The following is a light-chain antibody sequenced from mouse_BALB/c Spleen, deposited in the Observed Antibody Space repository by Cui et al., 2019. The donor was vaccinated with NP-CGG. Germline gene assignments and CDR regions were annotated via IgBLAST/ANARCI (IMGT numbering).Light chain of an antibody. CDR3: VLWYSNHWV. J-gene: IGLJ1*01. CDR1: TGAVTTSNY. Sequence: QAVVTQESALTTSPGETVTLTCRSSTGAVTTSNYANWVQEKPDHLFTGLIGGTNNRAPGVSARFSGSLIGDNAVLTITGAQTEDEAIYFCVLWYSNHWVFGGGTKLTVL. V-gene: IGLV1*01. CDR2: GTN.